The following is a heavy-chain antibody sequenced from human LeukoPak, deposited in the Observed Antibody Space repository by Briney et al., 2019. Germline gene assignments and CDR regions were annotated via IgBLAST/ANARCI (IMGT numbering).Heavy chain of an antibody. V-gene: IGHV3-30-3*01. CDR3: ARDDITIFGVVAPGWFDP. D-gene: IGHD3-3*01. J-gene: IGHJ5*02. CDR1: GFTFSSYA. CDR2: ISYDGSNK. Sequence: GRSLRLSCAASGFTFSSYAMHWVRQAPGKGLKWVAVISYDGSNKYYADSVKGRFTISRDNSKNTLYLQMNSLRAEDTAVYYCARDDITIFGVVAPGWFDPWGQGTLVTVSS.